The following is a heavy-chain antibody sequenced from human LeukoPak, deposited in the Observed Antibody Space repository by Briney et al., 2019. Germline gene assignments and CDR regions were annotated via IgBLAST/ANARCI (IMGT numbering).Heavy chain of an antibody. CDR3: ARSYSSGWSPLFED. Sequence: PSETLSLTCTVSGGSISSGGYYWSWIRQPPGKGLEWIGYIYHSGSTYYNPSLKSRVTISVDRSKNQFSLKLSSVTAADTAVYYCARSYSSGWSPLFEDWGQGTLVTVSS. CDR1: GGSISSGGYY. CDR2: IYHSGST. J-gene: IGHJ4*02. D-gene: IGHD6-19*01. V-gene: IGHV4-30-2*01.